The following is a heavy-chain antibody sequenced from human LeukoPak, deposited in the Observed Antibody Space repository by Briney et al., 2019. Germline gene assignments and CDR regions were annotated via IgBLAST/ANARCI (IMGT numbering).Heavy chain of an antibody. CDR2: GSYSGST. Sequence: SETLSLTCTVSSGSISSSRYYWGWIRQPPGKGVEWIGIGSYSGSTYYNPSLKSRVTISVDTSKNQFSLKPSSVTAADTAVYYCARVGNPLVTVFAWFDPWGQGTLVTVSS. D-gene: IGHD3-3*01. V-gene: IGHV4-39*07. CDR1: SGSISSSRYY. CDR3: ARVGNPLVTVFAWFDP. J-gene: IGHJ5*02.